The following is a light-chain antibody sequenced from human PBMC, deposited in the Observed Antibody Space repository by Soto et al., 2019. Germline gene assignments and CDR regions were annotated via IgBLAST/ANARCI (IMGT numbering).Light chain of an antibody. V-gene: IGKV4-1*01. CDR1: QSVLYSSNNKNY. J-gene: IGKJ2*01. CDR2: WAS. Sequence: DIVMTQSPDSLAVSLGERATINCKSSQSVLYSSNNKNYLAWYQHKPGQPPKVLIHWASTRESGVPDRFSGSGSGTDFTLTISSLQAEDVAVYYSQTGATFGQGTKLEIK. CDR3: QTGAT.